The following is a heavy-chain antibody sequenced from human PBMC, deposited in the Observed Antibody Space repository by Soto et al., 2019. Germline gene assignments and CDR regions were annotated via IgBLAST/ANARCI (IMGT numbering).Heavy chain of an antibody. CDR1: GYSFTNYW. V-gene: IGHV5-51*01. CDR3: ATPYGDRFDY. D-gene: IGHD4-17*01. Sequence: GESLKISCKGSGYSFTNYWIGWVRQMPGKGLEWMGIIYPSDSDTRYSPSFRGQVTISADKSISTAYLQWSILKASDTAMYYCATPYGDRFDYWGQGTLVTVSS. J-gene: IGHJ4*02. CDR2: IYPSDSDT.